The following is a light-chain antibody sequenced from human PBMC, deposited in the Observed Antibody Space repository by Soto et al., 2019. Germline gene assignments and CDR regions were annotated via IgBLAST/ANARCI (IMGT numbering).Light chain of an antibody. CDR3: QQYGSSRNT. CDR1: QSVDSNY. J-gene: IGKJ4*01. V-gene: IGKV3-20*01. CDR2: GAS. Sequence: EIVLTQSPGTLSLSPGEGATLSCRARQSVDSNYLAWYQKKPGQAPRLLINGASSRATGIPGRLSGSGSGTAFTLTIIRLEREDFAVYSCQQYGSSRNTFGGGTKGEIK.